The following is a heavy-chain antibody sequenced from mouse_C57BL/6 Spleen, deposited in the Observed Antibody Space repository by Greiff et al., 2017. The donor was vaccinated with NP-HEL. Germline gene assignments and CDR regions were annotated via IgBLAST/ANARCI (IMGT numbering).Heavy chain of an antibody. D-gene: IGHD4-1*01. CDR3: TRPGTGFAY. CDR2: IDPETGGT. Sequence: QVQLQQSGAELVRPGASVTLSCKASGYTFTDYDMHWVKQTPVHGLEWIGAIDPETGGTAYNQKFKGKAILTADKSSSTAYMEHRILTSEDSAVDYCTRPGTGFAYWGQGTLVTVSA. V-gene: IGHV1-15*01. J-gene: IGHJ3*01. CDR1: GYTFTDYD.